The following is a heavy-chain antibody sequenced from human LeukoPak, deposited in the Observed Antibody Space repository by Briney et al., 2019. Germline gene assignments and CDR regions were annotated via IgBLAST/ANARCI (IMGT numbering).Heavy chain of an antibody. D-gene: IGHD3-22*01. CDR3: AKDPRFYYDSSGYRF. CDR1: GFTFSSYG. V-gene: IGHV3-23*01. CDR2: ISGSGGST. Sequence: GGSLRLSCAASGFTFSSYGMSWVRQAPGKGLEWVSAISGSGGSTYYADSVKGRFTISRDNSKNTLYLQMNSLRAEDTAVYYCAKDPRFYYDSSGYRFWGQGTLVTVSS. J-gene: IGHJ4*02.